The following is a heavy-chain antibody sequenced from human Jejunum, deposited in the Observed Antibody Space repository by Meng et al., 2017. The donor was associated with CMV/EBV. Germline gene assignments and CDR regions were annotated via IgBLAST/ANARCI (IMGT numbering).Heavy chain of an antibody. CDR2: INLDGSET. CDR3: ARDSGYDLFDF. J-gene: IGHJ5*01. CDR1: GCIFNRSW. D-gene: IGHD5-12*01. Sequence: CAASGCIFNRSWMNWVRQAPGKVLEWVANINLDGSETYYVDSVKGRFTLSRDNTKNSLYLQMNSLRAEDTAIYYCARDSGYDLFDFWGQGTLVTVSS. V-gene: IGHV3-7*01.